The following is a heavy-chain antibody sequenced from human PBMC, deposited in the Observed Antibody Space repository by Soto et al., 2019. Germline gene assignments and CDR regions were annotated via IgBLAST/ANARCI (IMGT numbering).Heavy chain of an antibody. CDR1: GGTFSSYT. D-gene: IGHD3-3*01. Sequence: QVQLVQSGAEVKKPGSSVKVSCKASGGTFSSYTISWVRQAPGQGLEWMGRIIPILGIANYAQKFQGRVTITADKSTSTAYMQLSSLRSEDTAVYYCAGGNHYYDFWSGPAYWGQGTLVTVSS. V-gene: IGHV1-69*02. J-gene: IGHJ4*02. CDR3: AGGNHYYDFWSGPAY. CDR2: IIPILGIA.